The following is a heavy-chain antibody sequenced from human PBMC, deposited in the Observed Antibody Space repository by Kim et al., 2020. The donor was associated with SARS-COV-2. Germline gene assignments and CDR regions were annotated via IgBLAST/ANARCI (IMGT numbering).Heavy chain of an antibody. D-gene: IGHD2-15*01. Sequence: ASVKVSCKASGYTFTSYDINWVRQATGQGLEWMGWMNPNSGNTGYAQKIQGRVTMTSNTSISTAYMELSSLRSEDTAVYYCATAGSYCSGGSYRAPYCVYYGVDVWGQGTTVTVSS. CDR2: MNPNSGNT. CDR1: GYTFTSYD. J-gene: IGHJ6*02. CDR3: ATAGSYCSGGSYRAPYCVYYGVDV. V-gene: IGHV1-8*01.